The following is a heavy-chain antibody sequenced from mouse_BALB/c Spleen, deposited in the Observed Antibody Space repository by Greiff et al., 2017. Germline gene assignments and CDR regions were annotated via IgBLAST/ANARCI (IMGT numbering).Heavy chain of an antibody. D-gene: IGHD2-4*01. CDR3: IRMIKYAMDY. CDR2: IDPETGGT. V-gene: IGHV1-15*01. J-gene: IGHJ4*01. Sequence: VQLQQSGAELVRPGASVTLSCKASGYTFTDYEMHWVKQTPVHGLEWIGAIDPETGGTAYNQKFKGKATLTADKSSSTAYMELRSLTSEDSAVYYCIRMIKYAMDYWGQGTSVTVSS. CDR1: GYTFTDYE.